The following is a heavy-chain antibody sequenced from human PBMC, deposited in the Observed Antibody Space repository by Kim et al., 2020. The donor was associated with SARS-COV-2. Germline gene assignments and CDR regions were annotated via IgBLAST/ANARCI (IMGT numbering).Heavy chain of an antibody. Sequence: GGSLRLSCAASGFTFSSHWMHWVRQAPGKGLVCVSRINADRSVIEYAASVKGRFTISRDNAKSTLDLQMNSLRPEDTAVYYCARGSGSYGFDSWGQGVLVTVSS. V-gene: IGHV3-74*01. CDR2: INADRSVI. CDR3: ARGSGSYGFDS. CDR1: GFTFSSHW. D-gene: IGHD1-26*01. J-gene: IGHJ4*02.